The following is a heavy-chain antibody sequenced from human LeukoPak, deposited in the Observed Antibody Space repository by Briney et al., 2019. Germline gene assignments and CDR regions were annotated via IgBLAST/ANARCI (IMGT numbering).Heavy chain of an antibody. CDR1: GGSISSASDY. CDR3: ARSSSGWYAL. V-gene: IGHV4-39*07. Sequence: SETLSLTCSVSGGSISSASDYWAWIRQPPGKGLEWIGSMYYTGTTYYNPSLKSRVTISVDTSTNQFSLKLSSMTAADTAVYYCARSSSGWYALWGQGTLVTVSS. D-gene: IGHD3-22*01. J-gene: IGHJ5*02. CDR2: MYYTGTT.